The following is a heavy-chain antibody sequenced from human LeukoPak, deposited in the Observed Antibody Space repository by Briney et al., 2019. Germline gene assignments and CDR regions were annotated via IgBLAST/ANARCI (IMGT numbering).Heavy chain of an antibody. Sequence: ASETLSLTCAVYGGSFSGYYWSWIRQPPGKGLEWIGEINHSGNTNYNPSLKSRLTISVDTSKNQFSLKLSSVTAADTAVYYCARETSQKGAHYMDVWGKGTTVTISS. J-gene: IGHJ6*03. D-gene: IGHD3-16*01. CDR3: ARETSQKGAHYMDV. CDR1: GGSFSGYY. CDR2: INHSGNT. V-gene: IGHV4-34*01.